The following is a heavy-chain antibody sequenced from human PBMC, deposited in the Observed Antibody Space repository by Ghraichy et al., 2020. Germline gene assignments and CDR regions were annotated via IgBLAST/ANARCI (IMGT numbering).Heavy chain of an antibody. V-gene: IGHV1-8*01. CDR3: ARGLFGWFGEPDDYYYGMDV. CDR1: GYTFTSYD. J-gene: IGHJ6*02. Sequence: ASVKVSCKASGYTFTSYDINWVRQATGQGLEWMGWMNPNSGNTGYAQKFQGRVTMTRNTSISTAYMELSSLRSEDTAVYYCARGLFGWFGEPDDYYYGMDVWGQGTTVTVSS. D-gene: IGHD3-10*01. CDR2: MNPNSGNT.